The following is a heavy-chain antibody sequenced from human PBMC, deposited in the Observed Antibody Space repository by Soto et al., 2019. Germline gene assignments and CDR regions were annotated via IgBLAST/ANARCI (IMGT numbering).Heavy chain of an antibody. CDR2: IYWDDDK. Sequence: QITLKESGPTLVKPTQTLTLTCTFSGFSFSTTGVGVGWIRQPPGKALEWLALIYWDDDKRYSPSLKSRLTSTTHTPKTHDVPRSTNKYPVATTTYYSAQRQPHCIGLADTFDSWCQGTLVTVST. CDR1: GFSFSTTGVG. J-gene: IGHJ4*02. V-gene: IGHV2-5*02. D-gene: IGHD6-19*01. CDR3: AQRQPHCIGLADTFDS.